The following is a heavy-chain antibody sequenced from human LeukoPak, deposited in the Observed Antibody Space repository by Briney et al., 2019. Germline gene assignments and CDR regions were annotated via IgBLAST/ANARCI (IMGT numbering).Heavy chain of an antibody. CDR1: GFTFSRHA. Sequence: GGSLRLSCAASGFTFSRHAMSWIRQAPGKGLEWVGFIRSKAYGETADYAASVKGRFTISRDDSKAIAYLQMNSLKTEDTAVYHCTRDRGAYNLYDYWGQGTLVTVSS. J-gene: IGHJ4*02. CDR3: TRDRGAYNLYDY. D-gene: IGHD1-1*01. V-gene: IGHV3-49*03. CDR2: IRSKAYGETA.